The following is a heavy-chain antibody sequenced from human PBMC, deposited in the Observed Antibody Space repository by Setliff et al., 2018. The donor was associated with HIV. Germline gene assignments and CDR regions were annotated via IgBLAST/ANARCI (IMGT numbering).Heavy chain of an antibody. V-gene: IGHV4-34*01. Sequence: SETLSLTCAVYGESFSGYAWNWIRQPPGKGLEWIGEINHSGGTNYNPSLKSRVSISVDRSTNRFSLMLHSVTAADTAVYYCARGPSGGGFYYMDVWGKGTTVTVSS. D-gene: IGHD2-15*01. CDR2: INHSGGT. CDR1: GESFSGYA. CDR3: ARGPSGGGFYYMDV. J-gene: IGHJ6*03.